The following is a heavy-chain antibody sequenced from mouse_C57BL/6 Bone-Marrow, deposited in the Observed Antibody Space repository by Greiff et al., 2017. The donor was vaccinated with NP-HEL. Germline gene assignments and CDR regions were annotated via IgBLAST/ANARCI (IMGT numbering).Heavy chain of an antibody. CDR2: INPYNGGT. J-gene: IGHJ3*01. D-gene: IGHD2-3*01. CDR1: GYTFTDYY. V-gene: IGHV1-19*01. CDR3: ASQGGYYSAY. Sequence: EVQLQQSGPVLVKPGASVKMSCKASGYTFTDYYMNWVKQSHGKSLEWIGVINPYNGGTSYNQKFTGKATLTVDKSSSTAYMELNSLTSEDSAVYYCASQGGYYSAYWGQGTLVTVSA.